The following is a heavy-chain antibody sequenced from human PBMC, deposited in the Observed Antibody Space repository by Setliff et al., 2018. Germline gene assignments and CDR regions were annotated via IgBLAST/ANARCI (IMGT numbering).Heavy chain of an antibody. CDR2: ISGYNGFI. V-gene: IGHV1-18*01. Sequence: ASVKVSCKASGYSLNTYGISWVRQAPGQGLEWMGWISGYNGFIIYAQKFQGRVAMTTDTSTSTAYMELRSLRSDDTAVYYCARGRDPAYYYDSGGYYWDYWGQGTLVTVSS. CDR3: ARGRDPAYYYDSGGYYWDY. D-gene: IGHD3-22*01. J-gene: IGHJ4*02. CDR1: GYSLNTYG.